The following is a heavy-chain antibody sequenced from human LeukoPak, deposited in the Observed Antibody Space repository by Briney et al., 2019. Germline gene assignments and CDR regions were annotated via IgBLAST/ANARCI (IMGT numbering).Heavy chain of an antibody. CDR2: ISYSGST. Sequence: PSETLSLTCTVSGYSISSGYYWGWIRQPPGKGLEWIGSISYSGSTYYSPSLKSRVTISLDTSKNQFSLKLSSVTAADTAVYYCAKDLSSSWYRNWSDPWGQGTLVTVSS. CDR3: AKDLSSSWYRNWSDP. V-gene: IGHV4-38-2*02. CDR1: GYSISSGYY. D-gene: IGHD6-13*01. J-gene: IGHJ5*02.